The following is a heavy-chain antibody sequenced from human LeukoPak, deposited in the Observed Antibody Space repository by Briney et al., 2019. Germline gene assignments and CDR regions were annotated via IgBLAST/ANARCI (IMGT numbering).Heavy chain of an antibody. D-gene: IGHD4/OR15-4a*01. V-gene: IGHV3-74*01. Sequence: GGSLRLSCAASGFTFSSYWIHWVRQAPGKGLVWVSCINSDGSTTTYADSVKGRFTISRDNAKNTLYLQMNSLRAEDTAVYYCARGSNGAFDIWGQGTMVTVSS. CDR2: INSDGSTT. CDR1: GFTFSSYW. CDR3: ARGSNGAFDI. J-gene: IGHJ3*02.